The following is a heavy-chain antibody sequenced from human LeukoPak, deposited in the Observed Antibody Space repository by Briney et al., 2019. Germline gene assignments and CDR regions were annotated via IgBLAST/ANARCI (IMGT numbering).Heavy chain of an antibody. J-gene: IGHJ4*02. Sequence: GGALRLSCVASGFTFNTYAMSGVRQAPGKGLEWVSTIYVSRGGGTYYADSVTGRFTISRDNSKNTVFLQMNRPRAEDTAVYYCARRGVADTLYYFAYWGQGSLVTVSS. CDR2: IYVSRGGGT. CDR3: ARRGVADTLYYFAY. CDR1: GFTFNTYA. V-gene: IGHV3-23*01. D-gene: IGHD6-19*01.